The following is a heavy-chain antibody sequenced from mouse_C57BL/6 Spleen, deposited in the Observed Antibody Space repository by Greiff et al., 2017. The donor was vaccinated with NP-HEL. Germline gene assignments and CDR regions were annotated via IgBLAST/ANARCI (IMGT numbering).Heavy chain of an antibody. J-gene: IGHJ3*01. V-gene: IGHV1-64*01. CDR1: GYTFTSYW. Sequence: QVQLQQPGAELVKPGASVKLSCKASGYTFTSYWMHWVKQRPGQGLEWIGMIHPNSGSTNYNEKFKSKATLTVDKSSSTAYMQLSSLTSEDSAVYYCARRYYDHDGGFAYWGQGTLVTVSA. D-gene: IGHD2-4*01. CDR2: IHPNSGST. CDR3: ARRYYDHDGGFAY.